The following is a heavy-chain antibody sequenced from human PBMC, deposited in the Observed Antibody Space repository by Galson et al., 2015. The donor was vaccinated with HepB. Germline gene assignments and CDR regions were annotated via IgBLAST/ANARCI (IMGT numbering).Heavy chain of an antibody. CDR2: IIPIFGTA. V-gene: IGHV1-69*13. J-gene: IGHJ6*03. CDR1: GGTFSSYA. CDR3: ARDRVYSSSSGFGYYYYYMDV. Sequence: SVKVSCKASGGTFSSYAISWVRQAPGQGLEWMGGIIPIFGTANYAQKFQGRVTITADESTSTAYMELSSLRSEDTAVYYCARDRVYSSSSGFGYYYYYMDVWGKGTTVTVSS. D-gene: IGHD6-6*01.